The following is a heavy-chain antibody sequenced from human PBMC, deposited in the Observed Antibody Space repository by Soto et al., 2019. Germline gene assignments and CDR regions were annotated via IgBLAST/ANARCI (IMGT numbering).Heavy chain of an antibody. J-gene: IGHJ5*02. CDR2: VSNDGVTT. CDR1: GFKFRNYG. V-gene: IGHV3-30*13. D-gene: IGHD3-3*02. Sequence: GWSLRLSGAASGFKFRNYGMRGVRQAPGKGLEWVCVVSNDGVTTSYSDSVKGRFTISRDNSKNRLYLQMNSLRADDTAVYYCAKELSIGRPYVSWGQGTLVTVSS. CDR3: AKELSIGRPYVS.